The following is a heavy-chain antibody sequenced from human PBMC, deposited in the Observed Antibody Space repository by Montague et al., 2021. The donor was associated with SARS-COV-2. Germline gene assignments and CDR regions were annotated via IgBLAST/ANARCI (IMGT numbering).Heavy chain of an antibody. CDR2: IYYSGST. D-gene: IGHD2-21*01. Sequence: SETLSLTCTVAGGSISSSSYYWGWIRQPPGKGLEWIGSIYYSGSTXYNPSLKSRVTISVDTSKNQFSLKLSSVTAADTAVYYCARPWGQMLLWGYYFDCWGQGTLVTVSS. V-gene: IGHV4-39*01. J-gene: IGHJ4*02. CDR1: GGSISSSSYY. CDR3: ARPWGQMLLWGYYFDC.